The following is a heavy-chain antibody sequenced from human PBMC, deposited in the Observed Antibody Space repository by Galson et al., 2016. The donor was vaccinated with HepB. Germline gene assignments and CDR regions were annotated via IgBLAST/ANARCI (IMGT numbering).Heavy chain of an antibody. V-gene: IGHV3-43*01. CDR1: GFTFDDYT. D-gene: IGHD3-10*01. CDR2: ISWDGRSP. CDR3: GKDWGSLWESSGKGMDV. Sequence: SLRLSCAASGFTFDDYTMHWVRQAPGEGLEWVALISWDGRSPDYADSVRGRLTISRDNRQNLLYLQMNDLTSEDTALYYCGKDWGSLWESSGKGMDVWGQGATVIVSS. J-gene: IGHJ6*02.